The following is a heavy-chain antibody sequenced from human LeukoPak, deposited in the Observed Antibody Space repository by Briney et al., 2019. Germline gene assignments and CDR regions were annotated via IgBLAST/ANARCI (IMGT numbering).Heavy chain of an antibody. Sequence: SETLSLTCTVSGYSLSSGYYWGWIRQPPGKGLEWIGSIYHSGSTYYNPSLKSRVTISVDTSKNQFSLKLSSVTAADTAVYYCARVQDYYGSGGYYHPYYFDYWGQGTLVTVSS. J-gene: IGHJ4*02. CDR3: ARVQDYYGSGGYYHPYYFDY. V-gene: IGHV4-38-2*02. CDR1: GYSLSSGYY. D-gene: IGHD3-10*01. CDR2: IYHSGST.